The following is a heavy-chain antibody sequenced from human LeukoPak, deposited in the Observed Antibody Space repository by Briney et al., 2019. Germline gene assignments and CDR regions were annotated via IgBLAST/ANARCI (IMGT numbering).Heavy chain of an antibody. J-gene: IGHJ6*02. V-gene: IGHV3-30*18. Sequence: GRSLRLSCAASGFTFSSYGMHWVRQAPGKGLEGVAVISYDGSNKYYADSVKGRFTISRDNSKNTLYLQMNSLRAEDTAVYYCAKDQFDYYYDSSGYPYYYYGMDVWGQGTTVTVSS. D-gene: IGHD3-22*01. CDR3: AKDQFDYYYDSSGYPYYYYGMDV. CDR2: ISYDGSNK. CDR1: GFTFSSYG.